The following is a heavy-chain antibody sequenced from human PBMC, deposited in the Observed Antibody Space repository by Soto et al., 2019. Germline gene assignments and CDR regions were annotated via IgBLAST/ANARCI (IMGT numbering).Heavy chain of an antibody. CDR3: AKGGRQWLVTSDFNY. Sequence: VPLVESGGGVVQPGRSLRLSCAASGFTFSDYAMHWVRQATGKGLEWVAVVSHDGRNTHYADSVKGRFTISRDSSKDTVSVEMTSLRAEDTAVYYCAKGGRQWLVTSDFNYWGQGALFTVSS. D-gene: IGHD6-19*01. CDR1: GFTFSDYA. J-gene: IGHJ4*02. V-gene: IGHV3-30*18. CDR2: VSHDGRNT.